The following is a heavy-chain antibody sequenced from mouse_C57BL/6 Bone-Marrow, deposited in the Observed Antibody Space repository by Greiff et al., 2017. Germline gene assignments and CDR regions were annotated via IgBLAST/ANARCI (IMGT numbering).Heavy chain of an antibody. V-gene: IGHV1-9*01. D-gene: IGHD1-1*01. Sequence: QVQLQQSGAELMKPGASVKLSCKATGYTFTGYWIEWVKQRPGHGLEWIGETLPGRGSTNHNEKFTGKATSTADTSSNTAYMQLSSLATEASAIYCCANYGSSWGQGTLVTVSA. CDR3: ANYGSS. CDR1: GYTFTGYW. J-gene: IGHJ3*01. CDR2: TLPGRGST.